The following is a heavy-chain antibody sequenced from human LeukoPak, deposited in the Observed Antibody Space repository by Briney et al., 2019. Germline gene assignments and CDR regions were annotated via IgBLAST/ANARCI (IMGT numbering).Heavy chain of an antibody. Sequence: SGGSLRLSCAASGFTFSSYSMNWVRQAPGKGLEWVSPISSSSSYIYYADSVKGRFTISRDNAENSLYLQMNSLRAEDTAVYYCARVPAAMTYYFDYWGQGTLVTVSS. CDR3: ARVPAAMTYYFDY. CDR2: ISSSSSYI. D-gene: IGHD2-2*01. CDR1: GFTFSSYS. J-gene: IGHJ4*02. V-gene: IGHV3-21*01.